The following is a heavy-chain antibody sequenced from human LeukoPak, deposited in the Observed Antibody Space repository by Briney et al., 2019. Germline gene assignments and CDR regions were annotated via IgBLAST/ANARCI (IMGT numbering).Heavy chain of an antibody. CDR3: AKEPGSYPRLFTY. D-gene: IGHD3-9*01. V-gene: IGHV3-23*01. CDR2: IGGRGAST. J-gene: IGHJ4*02. Sequence: GGSLRLSCAASGFTSSNYAMDWVRQAPGKGLEWVSLIGGRGASTYYADSVKGRFTISRDNSKNTLYLQMNSLRAEDTAVYYCAKEPGSYPRLFTYCGQATLVTVSS. CDR1: GFTSSNYA.